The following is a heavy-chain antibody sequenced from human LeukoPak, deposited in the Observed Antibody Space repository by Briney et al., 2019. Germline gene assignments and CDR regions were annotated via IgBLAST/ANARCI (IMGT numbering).Heavy chain of an antibody. CDR3: ARDIKRGRLLWFGELTY. D-gene: IGHD3-10*01. CDR2: INPNSGGT. J-gene: IGHJ4*02. V-gene: IGHV1-2*02. CDR1: GYTFTGYY. Sequence: ASVKASCKASGYTFTGYYMHWVRQAPGQGLEWMGWINPNSGGTNYAQKFQGRVTMTRDTSISTAYMELSRLRSDDTAVYYCARDIKRGRLLWFGELTYWGQGTLVTVSS.